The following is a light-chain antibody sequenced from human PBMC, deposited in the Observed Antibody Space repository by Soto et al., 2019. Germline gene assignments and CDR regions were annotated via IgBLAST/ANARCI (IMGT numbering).Light chain of an antibody. CDR2: EGS. CDR3: CSYETSSTYV. CDR1: SSDVGSYNL. J-gene: IGLJ7*01. Sequence: QSVLTQPASVSGSPGQSITISCTGTSSDVGSYNLVSWYQHHPGKTPKLMIYEGSRRPSGVSNRFSASKSGNTASLTISGLQAEDEAEYYCCSYETSSTYVFGSGTQLTVL. V-gene: IGLV2-23*01.